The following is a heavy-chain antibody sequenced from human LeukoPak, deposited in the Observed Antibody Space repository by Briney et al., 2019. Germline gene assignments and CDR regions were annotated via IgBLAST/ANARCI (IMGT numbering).Heavy chain of an antibody. CDR1: GFTFSGYP. CDR3: ARDRGYGMDV. V-gene: IGHV3-21*01. Sequence: GGSLRLSCAASGFTFSGYPIHWVRQAPGKGLEWVSSISSSSSYIYYADSVKGRFTISRDNAKNSLYLQMNSLRAEDTAVYYCARDRGYGMDVWGQGTTVTVSS. J-gene: IGHJ6*02. CDR2: ISSSSSYI.